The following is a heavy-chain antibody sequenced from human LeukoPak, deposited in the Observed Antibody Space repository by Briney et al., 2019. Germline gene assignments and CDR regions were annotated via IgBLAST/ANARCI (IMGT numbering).Heavy chain of an antibody. Sequence: NPGGSLRLSCAASGFTFSSYSMNWVRQAPGKGLEWIGSLYYSGNTYYNPSLKSRVTISVDTSGNQFSLRLFSVTAADTAVYYCARGYDSSGYPLDNWGQGILVTVSS. CDR3: ARGYDSSGYPLDN. V-gene: IGHV4-59*05. CDR1: GFTFSSYSMN. J-gene: IGHJ4*02. CDR2: LYYSGNT. D-gene: IGHD3-22*01.